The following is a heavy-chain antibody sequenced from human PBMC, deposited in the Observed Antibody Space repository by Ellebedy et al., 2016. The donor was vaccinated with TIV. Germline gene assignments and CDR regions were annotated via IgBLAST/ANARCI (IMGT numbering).Heavy chain of an antibody. D-gene: IGHD3-22*01. Sequence: PGGSLRLSCAASGFTFSSYAMHWVRQAPGKGLEWVAVISYDGSNKYYADSVKGRFTISRDNSKNTLYLQMNSLRAEDKAVYYCARRYYYDSSGNFDYWGQGTLVTVSS. J-gene: IGHJ4*02. CDR2: ISYDGSNK. CDR1: GFTFSSYA. V-gene: IGHV3-30-3*01. CDR3: ARRYYYDSSGNFDY.